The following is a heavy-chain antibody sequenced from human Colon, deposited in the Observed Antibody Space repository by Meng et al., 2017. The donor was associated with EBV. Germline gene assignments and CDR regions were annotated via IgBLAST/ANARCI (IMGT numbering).Heavy chain of an antibody. D-gene: IGHD3-10*01. J-gene: IGHJ5*02. V-gene: IGHV4-4*02. CDR2: IYHSGST. CDR3: AKVQSSGRFSWFDP. CDR1: GGSISSYNW. Sequence: QVQLQEVGPGLVKPSETLSLTCAVSGGSISSYNWWSWVRLAPGKGLEWIGEIYHSGSTNSNPSLRSRLTLSVDKSKNQISLKLTSVTAADTALYYCAKVQSSGRFSWFDPWGQGTLVTVSS.